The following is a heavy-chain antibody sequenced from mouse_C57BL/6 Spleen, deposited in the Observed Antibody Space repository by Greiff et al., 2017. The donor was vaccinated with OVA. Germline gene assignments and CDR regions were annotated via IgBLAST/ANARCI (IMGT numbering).Heavy chain of an antibody. J-gene: IGHJ4*01. CDR3: APYSNYDAMDY. CDR1: GYAFSSYW. Sequence: QVQLQQSGAELVKPGASVKISCKASGYAFSSYWMNWVKQRPGKGLEWIGQIYPGDGDTNYNGKFKGKATLTADKSSSTAYMQLSSLTSEDAAVDFCAPYSNYDAMDYWGQGTSVTVSS. V-gene: IGHV1-80*01. CDR2: IYPGDGDT. D-gene: IGHD2-5*01.